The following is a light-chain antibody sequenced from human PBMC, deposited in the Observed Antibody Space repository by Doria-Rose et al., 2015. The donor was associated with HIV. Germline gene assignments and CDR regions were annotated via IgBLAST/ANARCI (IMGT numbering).Light chain of an antibody. CDR2: DGS. CDR1: QSFSNTY. J-gene: IGKJ1*01. CDR3: HQYGTSWT. Sequence: EIVLTQSPGTLSLSPGERATLSCRASQSFSNTYLAWYQQKPGQAPSLLIYDGSTRATGIPDRFSASGSGTDFTLTINSLEPEDFALYYCHQYGTSWTFGQGTKVEI. V-gene: IGKV3-20*01.